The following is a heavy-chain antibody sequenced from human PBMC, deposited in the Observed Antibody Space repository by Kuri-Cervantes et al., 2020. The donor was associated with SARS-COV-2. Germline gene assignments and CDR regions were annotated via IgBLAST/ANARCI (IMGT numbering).Heavy chain of an antibody. J-gene: IGHJ4*02. Sequence: GESLKISCSASGFTFMNYAMHWVRQAPGKGLEYVSAINNNGDNKYYADSVKGRFTISRDNSKSTVYLQMSRLRSEDTAVYYCVDTTVPNWGKGTLVTVSS. CDR2: INNNGDNK. D-gene: IGHD4-11*01. V-gene: IGHV3-64D*08. CDR3: VDTTVPN. CDR1: GFTFMNYA.